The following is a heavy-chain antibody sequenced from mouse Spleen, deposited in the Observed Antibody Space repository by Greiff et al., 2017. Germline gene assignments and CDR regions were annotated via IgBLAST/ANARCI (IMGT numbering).Heavy chain of an antibody. CDR1: GFTFSDYY. CDR2: ISNGGGST. V-gene: IGHV5-12*02. Sequence: EVQVVESGGGLVQPGGSLKLSCATPGFTFSDYYMYWVRQTPEKRLEWVAYISNGGGSTYYPDTVKGRFTISRDNAKNTLYLQMSRLKSEDTAMYYCARGIYYAMDYWGQGTSVTVSS. J-gene: IGHJ4*01. CDR3: ARGIYYAMDY.